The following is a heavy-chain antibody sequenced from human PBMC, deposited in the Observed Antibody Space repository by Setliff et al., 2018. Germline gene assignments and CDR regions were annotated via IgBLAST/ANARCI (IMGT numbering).Heavy chain of an antibody. D-gene: IGHD5-18*01. CDR2: IDPSGDYT. Sequence: ASVKVSCKASGYTFTDYYIHWMRQAPGQGLEWMGIIDPSGDYTNYAQKFQGRVTMTRDTSTTTVYMELSSLRSDDTAVYYCARAPLESGYYYGQGHYFDYWGQGTLVTVSS. J-gene: IGHJ4*02. CDR1: GYTFTDYY. V-gene: IGHV1-46*01. CDR3: ARAPLESGYYYGQGHYFDY.